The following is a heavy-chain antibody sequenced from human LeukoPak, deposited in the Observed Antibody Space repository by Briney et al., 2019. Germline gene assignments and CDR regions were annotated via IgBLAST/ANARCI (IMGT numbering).Heavy chain of an antibody. J-gene: IGHJ3*02. V-gene: IGHV3-7*01. CDR2: IKQDGSEK. CDR1: GFTFSSYW. Sequence: GGSLRLSCAASGFTFSSYWMSWVRQAPGKGLEWVANIKQDGSEKYYVDSVKGRFTISRDNAKNSLYLQMNSLRAEDTAVYYCARQRKGIYDYVWGSYRTPDAFDIWGQGTMVTVSS. CDR3: ARQRKGIYDYVWGSYRTPDAFDI. D-gene: IGHD3-16*02.